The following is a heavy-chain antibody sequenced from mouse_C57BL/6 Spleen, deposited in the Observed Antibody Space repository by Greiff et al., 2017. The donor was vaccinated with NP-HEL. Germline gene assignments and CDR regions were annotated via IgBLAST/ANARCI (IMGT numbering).Heavy chain of an antibody. D-gene: IGHD2-2*01. CDR3: YYGYDGWYFDV. CDR1: GFTFSDYG. V-gene: IGHV5-17*01. CDR2: ISSGSSTI. Sequence: EVQVVESGGGLVKPGGSLKLSCAASGFTFSDYGMHWVRQAPETGLEWVAYISSGSSTIYYADTVKGRFTISRDNAKNTLFLQMTSLRSEDTAMYYCYYGYDGWYFDVWGTGTTVTVSS. J-gene: IGHJ1*03.